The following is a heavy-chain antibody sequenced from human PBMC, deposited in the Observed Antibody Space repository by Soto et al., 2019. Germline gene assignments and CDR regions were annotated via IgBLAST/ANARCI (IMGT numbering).Heavy chain of an antibody. CDR2: ISGSGGST. D-gene: IGHD3-3*01. Sequence: GGSLRLSCAASGFTFSSYAMSWVRQAPGKGLEWVSAISGSGGSTYYADSVKGRFTISRDNAKNSLYLQMNSLRAEDTAVYYCAREGEWLFHFWGQGTRVTVSS. V-gene: IGHV3-23*01. CDR3: AREGEWLFHF. J-gene: IGHJ4*02. CDR1: GFTFSSYA.